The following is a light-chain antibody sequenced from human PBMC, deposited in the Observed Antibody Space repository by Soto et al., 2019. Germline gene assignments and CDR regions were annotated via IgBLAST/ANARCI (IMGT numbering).Light chain of an antibody. J-gene: IGKJ4*01. CDR2: GAS. V-gene: IGKV3-15*01. CDR1: QSVASN. CDR3: HHYNNWPHT. Sequence: DIVMTQSPATLSVSPGERATLSCRASQSVASNLAWYQQRRGQAPRLLIYGASTRATGVPVRFSGSGSGTEFTLTISSLQSEDFAVYYCHHYNNWPHTFGGGTKVEIK.